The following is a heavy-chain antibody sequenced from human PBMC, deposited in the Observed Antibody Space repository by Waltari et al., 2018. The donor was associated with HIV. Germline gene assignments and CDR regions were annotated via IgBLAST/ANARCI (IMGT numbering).Heavy chain of an antibody. D-gene: IGHD6-19*01. V-gene: IGHV4-59*01. CDR1: GGSISHYY. J-gene: IGHJ4*02. CDR3: ARGTKGSTGWYGSLYYFDY. CDR2: IYYSGST. Sequence: QVQLQESGPGLVKPSATLSLTCTVSGGSISHYYWSWIGQPPGKGLEWIGYIYYSGSTNCNPSLKSRVTISVDTSKNQFSLKLSSVTAADTALYYCARGTKGSTGWYGSLYYFDYWGQGTLVTVSS.